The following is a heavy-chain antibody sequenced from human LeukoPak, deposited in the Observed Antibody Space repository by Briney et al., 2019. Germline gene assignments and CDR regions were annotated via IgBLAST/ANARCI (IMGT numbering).Heavy chain of an antibody. CDR1: GFTFRNDW. CDR3: ARWGGYDFDY. Sequence: PGGSLRLSCAASGFTFRNDWMSWVRQAPGKGLEWVAMIKEDGSQKNYVDSVKGRFTISRDNAKNSLYLQMNSLRAEDTAVYYCARWGGYDFDYWGQGTLVTVSS. D-gene: IGHD5-12*01. J-gene: IGHJ4*02. V-gene: IGHV3-7*01. CDR2: IKEDGSQK.